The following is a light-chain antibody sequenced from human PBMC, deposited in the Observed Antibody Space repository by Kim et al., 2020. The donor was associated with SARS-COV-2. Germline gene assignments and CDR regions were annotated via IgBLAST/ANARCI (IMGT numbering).Light chain of an antibody. J-gene: IGKJ2*03. Sequence: YASVGDRVTITCRASQGIRNDLGWYQQKPGKAPKLLIYAASSLQSGVPSRFSGSGSGTDFTLTISSLQPEDFATYYCLQDYNYPYSFGQGTKLEI. CDR2: AAS. CDR1: QGIRND. V-gene: IGKV1-6*01. CDR3: LQDYNYPYS.